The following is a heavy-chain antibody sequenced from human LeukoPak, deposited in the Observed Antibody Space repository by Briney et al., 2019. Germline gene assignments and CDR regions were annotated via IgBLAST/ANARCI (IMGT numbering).Heavy chain of an antibody. V-gene: IGHV4-4*02. J-gene: IGHJ5*02. CDR3: ARDPASSSQNWFDP. CDR1: GGSISSSNW. D-gene: IGHD6-6*01. Sequence: SGTLSLTCAVSGGSISSSNWWSWVRQPPGKGLEWIGEIYHSGSTNYNPSLKSRVTISVDKSKNQFSLKLSSVTAADTAVYYCARDPASSSQNWFDPWGQGTLVTVSS. CDR2: IYHSGST.